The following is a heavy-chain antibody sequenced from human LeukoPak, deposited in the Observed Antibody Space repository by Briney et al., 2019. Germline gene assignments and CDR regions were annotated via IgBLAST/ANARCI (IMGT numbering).Heavy chain of an antibody. D-gene: IGHD3-10*01. V-gene: IGHV3-11*04. Sequence: GGSLRLSCAASGFTFSDYYMSWIRQAPGKGLEWVSYISSSGSAIYYADSVKGRFTISRDNAKNSLYLQMNSLRAEDTAVYYCARDRRITMVRGEYYYYMDVWGKGTTVTVSS. CDR3: ARDRRITMVRGEYYYYMDV. CDR1: GFTFSDYY. CDR2: ISSSGSAI. J-gene: IGHJ6*03.